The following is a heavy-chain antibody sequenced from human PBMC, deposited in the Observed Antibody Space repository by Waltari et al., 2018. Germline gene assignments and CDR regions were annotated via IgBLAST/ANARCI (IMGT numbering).Heavy chain of an antibody. Sequence: QVQLVQSGADVKKPGASVKVSCKVSGHSLNELSIHWVRQAPGKGLEWMGGADPDKGKTGYAQSFQGRVTMTEETSTDTAYMELTSLTSDDTAIYYCAVVRRQVYVHCYFDLWGRGTLVTVSS. CDR1: GHSLNELS. D-gene: IGHD3-10*02. J-gene: IGHJ2*01. CDR2: ADPDKGKT. V-gene: IGHV1-24*01. CDR3: AVVRRQVYVHCYFDL.